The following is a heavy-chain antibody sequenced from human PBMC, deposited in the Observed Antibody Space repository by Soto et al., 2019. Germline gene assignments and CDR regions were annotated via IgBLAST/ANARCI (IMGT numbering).Heavy chain of an antibody. Sequence: EVQLLESGGGLVQPGGSLRLSCAASGFTFSSYAMSWVRQAPGKGLEWVSAISGSGCSTYYADSVKGRFAISRDNSKNTLYLQLNSLRAEDTAVYYCAKLRGSGWPSYFDYWGQGTLVTVSS. CDR3: AKLRGSGWPSYFDY. J-gene: IGHJ4*02. CDR2: ISGSGCST. D-gene: IGHD6-19*01. CDR1: GFTFSSYA. V-gene: IGHV3-23*01.